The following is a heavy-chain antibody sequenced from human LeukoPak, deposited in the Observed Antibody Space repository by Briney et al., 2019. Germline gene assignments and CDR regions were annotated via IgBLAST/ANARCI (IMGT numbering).Heavy chain of an antibody. CDR1: GFTFSSHW. Sequence: GGSLRLSCVDSGFTFSSHWMSWVRQGPGKGLEWVANINQGEGEKYYVDSVKGRFTISRDNAKKSLFLQMNSLRAEDTAVYYCARGRFIAGTTAYYFDYWGQGTLVTVSS. CDR3: ARGRFIAGTTAYYFDY. V-gene: IGHV3-7*03. CDR2: INQGEGEK. D-gene: IGHD1-26*01. J-gene: IGHJ4*02.